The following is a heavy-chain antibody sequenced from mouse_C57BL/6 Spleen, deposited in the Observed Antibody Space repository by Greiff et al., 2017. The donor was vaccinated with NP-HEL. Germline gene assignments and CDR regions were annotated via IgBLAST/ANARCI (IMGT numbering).Heavy chain of an antibody. D-gene: IGHD4-1*01. CDR2: IHPNSGST. V-gene: IGHV1-64*01. J-gene: IGHJ1*03. Sequence: QVQLQQPGAELVKPGASVKLSCKASGYTFTSYWMHWVKQRPGQGLEWIGMIHPNSGSTNYNEKFKSKATLTVDKSSSTAYMQLSIRSSEYSAFYYCASVTGTGHYFDVWGTGTTVTVAS. CDR1: GYTFTSYW. CDR3: ASVTGTGHYFDV.